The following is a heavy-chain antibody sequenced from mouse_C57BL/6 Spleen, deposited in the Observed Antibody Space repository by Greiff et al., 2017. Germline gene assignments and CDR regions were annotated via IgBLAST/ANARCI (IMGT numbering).Heavy chain of an antibody. Sequence: EVKVEESGGGLVQPGGSMKLSCAASGFTFSDAWMDWVRQSPEKGLEWVAEIRNKANNHATYYAESVKGRFTISRDDSKSSVYLQMNSLRAEDTGIYYCTLRQLRLPYFDYWGQGTTLTVSS. CDR3: TLRQLRLPYFDY. V-gene: IGHV6-6*01. D-gene: IGHD3-2*02. CDR2: IRNKANNHAT. J-gene: IGHJ2*01. CDR1: GFTFSDAW.